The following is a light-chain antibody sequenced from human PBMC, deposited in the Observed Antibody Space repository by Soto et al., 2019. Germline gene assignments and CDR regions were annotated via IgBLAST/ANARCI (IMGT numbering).Light chain of an antibody. Sequence: EIVLTQSPGTLSLSPGERATLSCRASQSVSSSSYLAWYKQKPGQAPRLLIYGASSRATGIPDRFSGSGSATDFTLTISRLEPEDFAVYYCRQYGSSPSYTFGQGTKLEIK. CDR3: RQYGSSPSYT. CDR1: QSVSSSSY. CDR2: GAS. J-gene: IGKJ2*01. V-gene: IGKV3-20*01.